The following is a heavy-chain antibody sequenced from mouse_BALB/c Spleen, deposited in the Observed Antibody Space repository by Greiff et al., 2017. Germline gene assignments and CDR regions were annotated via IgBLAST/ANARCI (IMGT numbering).Heavy chain of an antibody. CDR2: IDPFNGGT. CDR3: ARGGNYEDYYAMDY. J-gene: IGHJ4*01. V-gene: IGHV1-28*01. CDR1: GYSFTSYY. D-gene: IGHD2-1*01. Sequence: EVQLQQSGPELMKPGASVKISCKASGYSFTSYYMHWVKQSHGKSLEWIGYIDPFNGGTSYNQKFKGKATLTVDKSSSTAYMHLSSLTSEDSAVYYCARGGNYEDYYAMDYWGQGTSVTVSS.